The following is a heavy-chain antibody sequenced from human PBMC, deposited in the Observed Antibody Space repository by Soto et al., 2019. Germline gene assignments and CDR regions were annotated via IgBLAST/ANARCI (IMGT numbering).Heavy chain of an antibody. CDR2: IYSGGST. Sequence: PGGSLRLSCAASGFTVSSNYMSWVRQAPGKGLEWVSVIYSGGSTYYADSVKGRFTISRDNSKNTLYLQMNSLRAEDTAVYYCARDRYCSGGSCPDDDYYYYYGMDVWGQGTTVTVSS. J-gene: IGHJ6*02. D-gene: IGHD2-15*01. CDR3: ARDRYCSGGSCPDDDYYYYYGMDV. CDR1: GFTVSSNY. V-gene: IGHV3-53*01.